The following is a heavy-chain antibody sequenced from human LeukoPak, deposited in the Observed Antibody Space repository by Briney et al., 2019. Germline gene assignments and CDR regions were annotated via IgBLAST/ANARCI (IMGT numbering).Heavy chain of an antibody. CDR1: GYTFTGYY. D-gene: IGHD1-26*01. CDR2: INPNSGGT. V-gene: IGHV1-2*02. CDR3: ARGPIVGATTT. Sequence: ASVKVSCKASGYTFTGYYMHWVRQAPGQGLEWMGWINPNSGGTNYAQKFQGRVTITADKSTSTAYMELSSLRSEDTAVYYCARGPIVGATTTWGQGTLVTVSS. J-gene: IGHJ5*02.